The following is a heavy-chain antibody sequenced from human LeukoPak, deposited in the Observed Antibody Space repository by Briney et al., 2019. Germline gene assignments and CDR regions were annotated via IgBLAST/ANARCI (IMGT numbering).Heavy chain of an antibody. V-gene: IGHV3-30-3*01. CDR3: ARDAKGGSTLHNFYYYYYMDV. CDR1: GFTFSSYA. D-gene: IGHD1-1*01. CDR2: ISYDGSNK. Sequence: GRSLRLSCAASGFTFSSYAMHWVRQAPGKGLEWVAVISYDGSNKYYADSVKGRFTISRDNSKNTLYLQMNSLRAEDTAVYYCARDAKGGSTLHNFYYYYYMDVWGKGTTVTVSS. J-gene: IGHJ6*03.